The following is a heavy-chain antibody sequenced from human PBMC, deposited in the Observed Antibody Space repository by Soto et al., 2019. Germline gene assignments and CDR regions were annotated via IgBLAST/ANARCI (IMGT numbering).Heavy chain of an antibody. Sequence: SETLSLTCTVSGGSISTYYWSWIRQPPGKGLEWIGYIYYSGTANYNPSLKSRVTISVDTSKNQFSLKLSSVTAADTAVYYCARDTSRHDYVWGSYPEYNWFDPWGQGTLVTVSS. CDR2: IYYSGTA. CDR3: ARDTSRHDYVWGSYPEYNWFDP. D-gene: IGHD3-16*02. J-gene: IGHJ5*02. CDR1: GGSISTYY. V-gene: IGHV4-59*12.